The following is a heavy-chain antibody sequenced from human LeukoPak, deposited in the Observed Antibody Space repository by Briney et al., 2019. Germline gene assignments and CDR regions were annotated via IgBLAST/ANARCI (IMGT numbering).Heavy chain of an antibody. CDR3: ARARGVYIAMGVPIIDY. Sequence: GGSLRLSCAASRFTFSSYGMHWVRQAPGKGLEWVAFIRYDGSNKYYADSVKGRFTISRDNSKNTLYLQMNSLRAEDTAVYYCARARGVYIAMGVPIIDYWGQGTLVTVSS. D-gene: IGHD5-18*01. J-gene: IGHJ4*02. V-gene: IGHV3-30*02. CDR1: RFTFSSYG. CDR2: IRYDGSNK.